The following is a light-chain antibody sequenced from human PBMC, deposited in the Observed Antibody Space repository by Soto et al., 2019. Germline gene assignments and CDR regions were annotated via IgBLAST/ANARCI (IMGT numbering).Light chain of an antibody. CDR2: SAS. CDR3: QQYNDWPQT. CDR1: QSVSSD. Sequence: EIVITQSPAPLSVSPGERATLSCRASQSVSSDLAWYHQKPGQAPRLLIYSASTRATGIPARFSGSGSGTEFTLTISSLQSEDFAVYYCQQYNDWPQTFGQGTKVDI. J-gene: IGKJ1*01. V-gene: IGKV3-15*01.